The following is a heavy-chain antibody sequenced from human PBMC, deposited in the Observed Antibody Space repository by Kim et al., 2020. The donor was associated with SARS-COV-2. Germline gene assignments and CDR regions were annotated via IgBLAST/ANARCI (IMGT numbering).Heavy chain of an antibody. D-gene: IGHD3-10*01. CDR1: GFTFSSYA. Sequence: GGSLRLSCAASGFTFSSYAMSWVRQAPGKGLEWVSVIYSGGSSTYYADSVKGRFTISRDNSKNTLYLQMNSLRAEDTAVYYCAKERGPTVRGAYDCWGQGTLVTVSS. CDR3: AKERGPTVRGAYDC. CDR2: IYSGGSST. V-gene: IGHV3-23*03. J-gene: IGHJ4*02.